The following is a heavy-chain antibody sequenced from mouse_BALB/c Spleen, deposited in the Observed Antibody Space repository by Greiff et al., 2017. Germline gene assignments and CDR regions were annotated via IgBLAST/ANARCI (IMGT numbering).Heavy chain of an antibody. J-gene: IGHJ3*01. V-gene: IGHV8-8*01. Sequence: QVTLKVSGPGILKPSQTLSLTCSFSGFSLSTSGMVVGRISQPSGKGLEWLAHIWWDDDKYYNPSLKSQLTIAKDTSRNQVFLKSTSVDTADTATYYRARGGSSYVAWCAYWGQGTLVTVSA. D-gene: IGHD1-1*01. CDR2: IWWDDDK. CDR3: ARGGSSYVAWCAY. CDR1: GFSLSTSGMV.